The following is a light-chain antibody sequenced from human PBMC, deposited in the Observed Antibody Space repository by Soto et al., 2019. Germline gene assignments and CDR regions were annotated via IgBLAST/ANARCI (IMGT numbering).Light chain of an antibody. J-gene: IGKJ1*01. CDR1: QSVSSSY. Sequence: EIVLTQSPGTLSLSPGERATLSCRASQSVSSSYFAWYQQRFGQAPRLLIYGASGRATGIPDRFSGSGSGTDFTLTISRLEPEDFAVYYCQQYGSSSWTFGQGTKVEIK. CDR2: GAS. CDR3: QQYGSSSWT. V-gene: IGKV3-20*01.